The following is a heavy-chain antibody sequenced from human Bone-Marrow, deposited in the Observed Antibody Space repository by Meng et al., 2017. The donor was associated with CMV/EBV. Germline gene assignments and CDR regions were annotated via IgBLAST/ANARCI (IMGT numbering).Heavy chain of an antibody. J-gene: IGHJ6*01. CDR1: GFTFGDYA. D-gene: IGHD3-22*01. CDR3: SRDGVSYDSSGYYYLGMDV. Sequence: GGSLRLSCTGSGFTFGDYAMSWVRRAPGKGLEWVGFIRRNTYGGTTEYAASVKGRFTISRDDSKSIAYLQMSSLKSEDTAVYYCSRDGVSYDSSGYYYLGMDVWGPGTTVTVYS. V-gene: IGHV3-49*04. CDR2: IRRNTYGGTT.